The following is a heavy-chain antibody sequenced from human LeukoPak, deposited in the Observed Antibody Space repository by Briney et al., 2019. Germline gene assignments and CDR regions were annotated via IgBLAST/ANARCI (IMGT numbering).Heavy chain of an antibody. CDR1: GESFSGYF. CDR2: INHSGSTS. V-gene: IGHV4-34*01. J-gene: IGHJ3*02. Sequence: PSETLSLTCAVYGESFSGYFWNWIRQPPGKGLEWIGEINHSGSTSNHNPSLKSRVTMSVDTSKNQFSLKLSSVTAADTAVYYCARQGSSSSLEAFDIWGQGTMVTVSS. CDR3: ARQGSSSSLEAFDI. D-gene: IGHD6-6*01.